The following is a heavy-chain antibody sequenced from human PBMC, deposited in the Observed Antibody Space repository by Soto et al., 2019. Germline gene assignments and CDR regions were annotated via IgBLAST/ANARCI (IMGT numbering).Heavy chain of an antibody. CDR1: GGSISSGGYY. CDR3: ASLYSGYDLWYFDL. D-gene: IGHD5-12*01. CDR2: FYYSGRT. J-gene: IGHJ2*01. Sequence: QVQLQESGPGLVKPSQTLSLTCTVSGGSISSGGYYWSWIRQQPGKGLEWLVYFYYSGRTYYNPTLKSRVTISVDTSKNQFSLKLSSVTAADTAVYYCASLYSGYDLWYFDLWGRGTLVTVSS. V-gene: IGHV4-31*03.